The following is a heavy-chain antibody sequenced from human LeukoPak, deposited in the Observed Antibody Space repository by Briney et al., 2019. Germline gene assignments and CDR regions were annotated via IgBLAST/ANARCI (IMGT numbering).Heavy chain of an antibody. D-gene: IGHD6-19*01. Sequence: PGGSLRLSCAASGFTFSSYDMNWVRQAPGKGLEWVSGISGSGGSTYYADSMKGRFTISRDNSKNTVYLQMNSLRAEDTAVYYCAKVDGSGWRIFDYWGQGTLVTVSS. V-gene: IGHV3-23*01. CDR1: GFTFSSYD. CDR3: AKVDGSGWRIFDY. CDR2: ISGSGGST. J-gene: IGHJ4*02.